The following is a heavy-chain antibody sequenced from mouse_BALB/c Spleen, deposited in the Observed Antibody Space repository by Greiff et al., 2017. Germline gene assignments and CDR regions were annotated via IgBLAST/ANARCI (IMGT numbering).Heavy chain of an antibody. CDR2: IDPENGDT. V-gene: IGHV14-4*02. J-gene: IGHJ4*01. CDR3: NALGITTNFGYAMDY. Sequence: EVKLQESGAELVRSGASVKLSCTASGFNIKDYYMHWVKQRPEQGLEWIGWIDPENGDTEYAPKFQGKATMTADTSSNTAYLQLSSLTSEDTAVYYCNALGITTNFGYAMDYWGQGTSVTVSS. CDR1: GFNIKDYY. D-gene: IGHD2-4*01.